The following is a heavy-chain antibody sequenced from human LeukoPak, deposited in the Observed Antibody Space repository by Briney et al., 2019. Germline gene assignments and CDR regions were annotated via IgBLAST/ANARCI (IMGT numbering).Heavy chain of an antibody. CDR2: ISSSSSYI. V-gene: IGHV3-21*01. J-gene: IGHJ4*02. Sequence: PGGSLRLSCAASGFTFSSYSMNWVRQAPGKGLEWVSSISSSSSYIYYADSVKGRFTISRDNAKNSLYLQMNSLRAEDTAVYHCTRHYYDSSGTRGYFDYWGQGTLVTVSS. CDR1: GFTFSSYS. CDR3: TRHYYDSSGTRGYFDY. D-gene: IGHD3-22*01.